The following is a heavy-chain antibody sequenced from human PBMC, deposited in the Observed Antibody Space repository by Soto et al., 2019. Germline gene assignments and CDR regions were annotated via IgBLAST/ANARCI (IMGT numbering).Heavy chain of an antibody. V-gene: IGHV1-3*01. D-gene: IGHD3-3*02. J-gene: IGHJ4*02. Sequence: AAVKVSCKASGYTFTSYAMHWVRQAPGQRLEWMGWINAGNGNTKYSQKFQGRVTITRDTSASTAYMELSSLRSEDTAVYYCARWSLAVLADYWGQGTLVTVSS. CDR2: INAGNGNT. CDR1: GYTFTSYA. CDR3: ARWSLAVLADY.